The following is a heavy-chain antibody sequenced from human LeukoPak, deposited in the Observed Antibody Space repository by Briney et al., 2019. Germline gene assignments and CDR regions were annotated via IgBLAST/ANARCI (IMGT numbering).Heavy chain of an antibody. J-gene: IGHJ4*02. V-gene: IGHV4-38-2*02. D-gene: IGHD3-16*01. CDR2: IYYSGTI. Sequence: SETLSLTCTVPGYSISSGCYWGWIRQPPGKGLEWIGTIYYSGTIYYNSSLKSRVTISVDRSKNQLSLKLSSLTAADTAVYFCARDSDQGGIDYWGQGTLVTVSS. CDR1: GYSISSGCY. CDR3: ARDSDQGGIDY.